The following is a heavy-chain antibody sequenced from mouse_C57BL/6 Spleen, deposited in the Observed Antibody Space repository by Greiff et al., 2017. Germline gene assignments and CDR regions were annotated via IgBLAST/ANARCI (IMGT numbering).Heavy chain of an antibody. D-gene: IGHD2-2*01. CDR2: IDPSDSYT. J-gene: IGHJ2*01. Sequence: QVQLQQPGAELVMPGASVKLSCKASGYTFTSYWMHWVKQRPGQGLEWIGEIDPSDSYTNYNQKFKGKSTLTVDKSSSTAYMQLSSLTSEDSAVXYCARGTMVTTLDYWGQGTTLTVSS. V-gene: IGHV1-69*01. CDR1: GYTFTSYW. CDR3: ARGTMVTTLDY.